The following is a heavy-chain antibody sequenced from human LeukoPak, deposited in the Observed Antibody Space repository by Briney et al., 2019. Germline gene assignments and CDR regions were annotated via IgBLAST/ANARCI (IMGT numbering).Heavy chain of an antibody. Sequence: AGGSLRLSCAASGFTVSSNYMSWVRQAPGKGLEWVANIKQDGSEKYYVDSVKGRFTISRDNAKNSLYLQMNSLRAEDTAVYYCARIRVSFDYWGQGTLVTVSS. CDR2: IKQDGSEK. J-gene: IGHJ4*02. CDR3: ARIRVSFDY. CDR1: GFTVSSNY. V-gene: IGHV3-7*01. D-gene: IGHD3-16*01.